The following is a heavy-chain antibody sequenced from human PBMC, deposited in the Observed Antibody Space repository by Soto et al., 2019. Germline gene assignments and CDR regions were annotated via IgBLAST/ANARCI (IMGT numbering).Heavy chain of an antibody. CDR2: ISAYNGNT. Sequence: TSVKVSCKASGYTFTSYGISWVRQAPGQGLEWMGWISAYNGNTNYAQKLQGRVTMTTDTSTSTAYMELRSLRSDDTAVYYCACVLIMEPPYYTDYCCQGTLVTGS. CDR3: ACVLIMEPPYYTDY. J-gene: IGHJ4*02. D-gene: IGHD3-10*01. V-gene: IGHV1-18*01. CDR1: GYTFTSYG.